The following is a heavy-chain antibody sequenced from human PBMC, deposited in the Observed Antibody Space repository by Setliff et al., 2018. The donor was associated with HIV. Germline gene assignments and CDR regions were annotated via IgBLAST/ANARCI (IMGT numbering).Heavy chain of an antibody. CDR1: GGSISSISYY. J-gene: IGHJ3*01. CDR3: AREWPQHTGDDAFDV. CDR2: IYYTGTT. D-gene: IGHD7-27*01. Sequence: SETLSLTCTVSGGSISSISYYWSWIRQPPGKGLEWIGYIYYTGTTKYNPSLKSRVTISIDTSKNQFSLKLTSVTAADTAVYYCAREWPQHTGDDAFDVWGQGTMVTVSS. V-gene: IGHV4-61*01.